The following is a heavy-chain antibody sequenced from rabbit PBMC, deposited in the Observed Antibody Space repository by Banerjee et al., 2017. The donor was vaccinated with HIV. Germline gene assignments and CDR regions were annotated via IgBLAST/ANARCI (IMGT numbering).Heavy chain of an antibody. D-gene: IGHD1-1*01. CDR1: GFSFNNKYV. CDR3: ARDGASGYNFNL. V-gene: IGHV1S45*01. Sequence: EGSLTLTCTASGFSFNNKYVMCWVRQAPGKGLEWIACINTNSGNAVYASWAKGRFTISKTSSTTVTLQMTSLTAADTATYFCARDGASGYNFNLWGQGTLVTVS. CDR2: INTNSGNA. J-gene: IGHJ4*01.